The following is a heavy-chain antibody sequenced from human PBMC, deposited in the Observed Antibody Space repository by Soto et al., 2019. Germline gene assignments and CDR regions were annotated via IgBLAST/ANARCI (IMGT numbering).Heavy chain of an antibody. J-gene: IGHJ4*02. Sequence: GGSLRLSCAASGFTFSNYGMHWVRQAPGKGLEWVAVIWYDGNNKYYADSVKGRFTISRDNSNDTLYVQMTSLRAEDTAVYYCARHKSGGGSYPFDFWGQGTLVTVSS. CDR3: ARHKSGGGSYPFDF. CDR2: IWYDGNNK. CDR1: GFTFSNYG. D-gene: IGHD3-10*01. V-gene: IGHV3-33*01.